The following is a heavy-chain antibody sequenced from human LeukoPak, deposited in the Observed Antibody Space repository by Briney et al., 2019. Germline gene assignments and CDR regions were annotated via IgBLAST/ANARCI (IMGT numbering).Heavy chain of an antibody. D-gene: IGHD4-23*01. V-gene: IGHV4-59*01. Sequence: PSETLSLTCTVSGGSTSSYYWSWIRQPPGKGLEWIGYMYDSGSTNYNPSLKSRVTISVDTSKNQFSLKLTSVTAADTAVYYCARGLDTNYGGNHWYYFDYWGQGTLVTVSS. CDR1: GGSTSSYY. CDR3: ARGLDTNYGGNHWYYFDY. CDR2: MYDSGST. J-gene: IGHJ4*02.